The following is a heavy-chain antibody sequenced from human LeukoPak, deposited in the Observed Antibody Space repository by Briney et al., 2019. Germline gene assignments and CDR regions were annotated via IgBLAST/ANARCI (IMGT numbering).Heavy chain of an antibody. CDR1: GFTFSTHW. CDR2: VNGPGTDT. V-gene: IGHV3-74*01. CDR3: TRGGFYGSFDS. Sequence: PGGSLGLSCAASGFTFSTHWMQWVRQAPGKGLVWVSHVNGPGTDTTYADSVKGRFTISRDNAKNTLYLQMNSLRAEDTAVYYCTRGGFYGSFDSWGQGTLVTVSS. D-gene: IGHD3-16*01. J-gene: IGHJ4*02.